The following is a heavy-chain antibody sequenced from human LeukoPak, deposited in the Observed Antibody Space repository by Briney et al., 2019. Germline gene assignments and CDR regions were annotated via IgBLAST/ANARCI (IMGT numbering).Heavy chain of an antibody. Sequence: SETLSLTCAVYGGSFSGYYWSWIRQPPGKGLEWIGEINHSGSTNYNPSLKSRVTISVDTSKNQFSLKLSSVTAADTAVYYCASLRMGRITIFGVVTAPPKYGMDVWGQGTTVTVSS. CDR2: INHSGST. CDR1: GGSFSGYY. J-gene: IGHJ6*02. V-gene: IGHV4-34*01. D-gene: IGHD3-3*01. CDR3: ASLRMGRITIFGVVTAPPKYGMDV.